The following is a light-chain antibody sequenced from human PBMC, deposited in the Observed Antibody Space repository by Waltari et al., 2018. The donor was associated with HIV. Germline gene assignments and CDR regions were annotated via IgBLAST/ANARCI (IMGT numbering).Light chain of an antibody. J-gene: IGLJ1*01. Sequence: QSVLTQPPSASGTPGQRVTISCSGSSSNIGNDNVYWYQQLPGTAPKLLIYKNYQRPSGVPDRFAGSKSGTSVSLAISGLRSEDEADYYCVGWDASLSAYVFGTGTKVTIL. V-gene: IGLV1-47*01. CDR1: SSNIGNDN. CDR2: KNY. CDR3: VGWDASLSAYV.